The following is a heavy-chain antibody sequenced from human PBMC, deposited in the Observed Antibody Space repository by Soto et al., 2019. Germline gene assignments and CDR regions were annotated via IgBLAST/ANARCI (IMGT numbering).Heavy chain of an antibody. J-gene: IGHJ3*02. CDR3: AMDTYYYDSSGYTRPDAFDI. CDR1: GGSFSGYY. Sequence: SETLSLTCAVYGGSFSGYYWSWIRQPPGKGLEWIGEINHSGSTNYNPSLKSRVTISVDTSKNQFSLKLSSVTAADTAVYYCAMDTYYYDSSGYTRPDAFDIWGQGTMVTVSS. V-gene: IGHV4-34*01. CDR2: INHSGST. D-gene: IGHD3-22*01.